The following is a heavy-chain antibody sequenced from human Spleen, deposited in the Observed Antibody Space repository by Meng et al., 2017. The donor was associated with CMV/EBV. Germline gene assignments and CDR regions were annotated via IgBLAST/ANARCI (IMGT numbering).Heavy chain of an antibody. D-gene: IGHD5-12*01. V-gene: IGHV4-39*07. Sequence: SETLSLTCTVSGGSISSNSYYWGWIRQPPGKGLEWIGSIYYSGSTYYNPSLKSRVTISVDKSKNQFSLKLSSVTAADTAVYYCARMYSGYDYEYYFDYWGHGTLVTVSS. J-gene: IGHJ4*01. CDR2: IYYSGST. CDR1: GGSISSNSYY. CDR3: ARMYSGYDYEYYFDY.